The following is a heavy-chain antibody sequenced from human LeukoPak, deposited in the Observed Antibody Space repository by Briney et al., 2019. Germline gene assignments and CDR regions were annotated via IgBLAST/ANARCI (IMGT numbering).Heavy chain of an antibody. D-gene: IGHD6-19*01. V-gene: IGHV3-21*01. J-gene: IGHJ5*02. CDR1: GFTFSSYS. CDR2: ISSSSSYI. Sequence: SGGSLRLSCAASGFTFSSYSMNWVRQAPGKGLEWVSSISSSSSYIYYADSVKGRFTISRDSAKNSLYLQMNSLRAEDTAVYYCARSGVAGPPMGWFDPWGQGTLVTVSS. CDR3: ARSGVAGPPMGWFDP.